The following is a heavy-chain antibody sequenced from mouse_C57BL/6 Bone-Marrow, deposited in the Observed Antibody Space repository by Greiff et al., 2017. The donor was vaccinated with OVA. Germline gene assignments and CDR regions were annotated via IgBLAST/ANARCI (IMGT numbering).Heavy chain of an antibody. J-gene: IGHJ3*01. V-gene: IGHV1-85*01. CDR2: IYPRDGST. CDR1: GYTFTSYD. CDR3: APDAWFDY. Sequence: VQLQQSGAELVKPGASVKLSCKASGYTFTSYDINWVKQRPGQGLEWIGWIYPRDGSTKYTEKFKGKATLTVDTSSSTAYLELHSLTSEDSAVYFCAPDAWFDYWGQGTLVTVSA.